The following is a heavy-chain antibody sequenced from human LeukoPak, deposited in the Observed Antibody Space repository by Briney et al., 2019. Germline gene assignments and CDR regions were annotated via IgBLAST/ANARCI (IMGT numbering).Heavy chain of an antibody. V-gene: IGHV1-69*05. Sequence: ASVKVSCKASGGTFSSYAISWVRQAPGQGLEWMGRIIPIFGTANYAQKFQGRVTITTDESTSTAYMELSSLRSEDTAVYYCASGFYYYYMDVWGKGTTVTVSS. CDR2: IIPIFGTA. J-gene: IGHJ6*03. CDR1: GGTFSSYA. CDR3: ASGFYYYYMDV.